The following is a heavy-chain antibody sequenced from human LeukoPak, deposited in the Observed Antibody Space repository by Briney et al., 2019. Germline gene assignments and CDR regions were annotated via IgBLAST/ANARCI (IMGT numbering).Heavy chain of an antibody. CDR2: IYYSGST. Sequence: SETLSLTCTVSGGSLRSYYWSWIRQPPGKGLEWIGYIYYSGSTNYNPSLKSRVTISVDTSKNHFSLKLSSVTAADTAVYYCARDVYYYDSSHSRAFDIWGQGTMVTVSS. CDR3: ARDVYYYDSSHSRAFDI. D-gene: IGHD3-22*01. V-gene: IGHV4-59*01. CDR1: GGSLRSYY. J-gene: IGHJ3*02.